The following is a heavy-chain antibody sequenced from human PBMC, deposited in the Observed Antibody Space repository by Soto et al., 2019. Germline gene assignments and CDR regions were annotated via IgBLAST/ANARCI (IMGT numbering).Heavy chain of an antibody. V-gene: IGHV1-2*02. J-gene: IGHJ4*02. CDR1: GDTFTANY. CDR2: INPKSGGT. D-gene: IGHD3-3*01. Sequence: ASVKVSCKASGDTFTANYIHWVRQAPGQGFEWMGWINPKSGGTKYPQKFQGRVTMTRDTSLSTVYMTLTRLTSDDTAVYYCVRQYYDFWTDYPDFDYWGQGTLVTVSS. CDR3: VRQYYDFWTDYPDFDY.